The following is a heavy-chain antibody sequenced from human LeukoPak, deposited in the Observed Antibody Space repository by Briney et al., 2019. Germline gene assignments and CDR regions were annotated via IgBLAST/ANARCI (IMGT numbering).Heavy chain of an antibody. CDR3: ATLGYCSNTNCYAEFDY. Sequence: GESLKISCKGSGYSFTDYWIGWVRQVPGKGLEWMGIIYPGDSDTRYSPSFQGQVTISADKSISTAYLQWSTLKASDTAMYYCATLGYCSNTNCYAEFDYWGQGTLVTVSS. CDR2: IYPGDSDT. V-gene: IGHV5-51*01. D-gene: IGHD2-2*01. J-gene: IGHJ4*02. CDR1: GYSFTDYW.